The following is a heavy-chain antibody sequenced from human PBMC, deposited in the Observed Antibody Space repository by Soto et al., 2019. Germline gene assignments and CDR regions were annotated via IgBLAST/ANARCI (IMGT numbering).Heavy chain of an antibody. Sequence: GRSLTLSFAPSFFTFISNAMSWGPQVPVKCLEGVSGITGSRAITHYAHAVNGLVTISRDNSRNKLHLQMNYLRVEDTDVYFCAKHTTFYYDRTDPGDYFDYWGQGTLGNVSS. CDR3: AKHTTFYYDRTDPGDYFDY. CDR1: FFTFISNA. V-gene: IGHV3-23*01. CDR2: ITGSRAIT. J-gene: IGHJ4*02. D-gene: IGHD3-22*01.